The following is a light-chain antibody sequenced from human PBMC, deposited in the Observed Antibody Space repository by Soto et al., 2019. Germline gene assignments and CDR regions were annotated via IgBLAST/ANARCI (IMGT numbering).Light chain of an antibody. CDR1: QSLLHSSGYKY. CDR2: LGS. CDR3: MQALQIPPT. Sequence: DIVMTQSPLSLPVTPGEPASISCRSSQSLLHSSGYKYLNWYLQKPGQSPQLLIYLGSNRASGVPDRLSGSGSGTDFTLKISRVEAEDVGVYYCMQALQIPPTFGQGTRLEIK. J-gene: IGKJ5*01. V-gene: IGKV2-28*01.